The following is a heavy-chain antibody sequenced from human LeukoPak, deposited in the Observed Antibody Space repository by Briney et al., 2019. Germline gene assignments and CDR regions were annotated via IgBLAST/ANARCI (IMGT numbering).Heavy chain of an antibody. J-gene: IGHJ4*02. D-gene: IGHD2-21*01. CDR2: ISYDGYDK. V-gene: IGHV3-30-3*01. CDR1: GFTFGDYA. Sequence: GGSLRLSCTASGFTFGDYAMSWVRQAPGKGLEWVTLISYDGYDKSYADSVRGRFTISRDNSRNTLYLQMDSLRSEDTAVYYCARNFFPVVDSTWYEIGYWGQGTLVTVSS. CDR3: ARNFFPVVDSTWYEIGY.